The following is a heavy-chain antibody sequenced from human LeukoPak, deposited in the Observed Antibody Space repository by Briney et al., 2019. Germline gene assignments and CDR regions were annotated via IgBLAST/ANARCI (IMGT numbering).Heavy chain of an antibody. Sequence: SGTLSLTCAVSGGSISSNNWWSWVRQPPGKGLEWIGSIYYSGSTYYNPSLKSRVTISVDTSKNQFSLKLSSVTAADTAVYYCARYPAGYCSGGSCYSLLVDPWGQGTLVTVSS. D-gene: IGHD2-15*01. CDR1: GGSISSNNW. V-gene: IGHV4-4*02. CDR2: IYYSGST. J-gene: IGHJ5*02. CDR3: ARYPAGYCSGGSCYSLLVDP.